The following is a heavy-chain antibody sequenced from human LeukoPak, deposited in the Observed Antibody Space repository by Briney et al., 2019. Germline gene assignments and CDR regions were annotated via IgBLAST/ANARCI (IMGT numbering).Heavy chain of an antibody. CDR3: ARVAMVRGVIGY. V-gene: IGHV1-3*01. CDR1: GYTFTSYA. Sequence: ASVKVSCKASGYTFTSYAMHWVRQAPGQRLEWMGWINAGNGNTKYSQKFQGRVTITRDTSASTAYMELSSLRSEDTAVYYCARVAMVRGVIGYWGQGTLVTVSS. CDR2: INAGNGNT. D-gene: IGHD3-10*01. J-gene: IGHJ4*02.